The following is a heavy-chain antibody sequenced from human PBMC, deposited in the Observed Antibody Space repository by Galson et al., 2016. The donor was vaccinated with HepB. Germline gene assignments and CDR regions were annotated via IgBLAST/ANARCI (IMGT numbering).Heavy chain of an antibody. J-gene: IGHJ2*01. Sequence: SLRLSCAASGFTFNSYNMNWVRQAPGKGLEWVSFITSSSNYIYYADSVRGRFTISRDNAKNSLHLQMNSLRAEDTAVYYCTRAYVGKARRGTYWYFDLWGRGTLVTVSS. CDR1: GFTFNSYN. D-gene: IGHD4-23*01. CDR2: ITSSSNYI. V-gene: IGHV3-21*01. CDR3: TRAYVGKARRGTYWYFDL.